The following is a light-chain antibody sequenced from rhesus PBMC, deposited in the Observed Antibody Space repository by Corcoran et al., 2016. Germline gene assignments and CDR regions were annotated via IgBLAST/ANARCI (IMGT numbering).Light chain of an antibody. CDR2: AAS. V-gene: IGKV1-74*01. J-gene: IGKJ4*01. Sequence: DIQMTQSPSSLSASVGDRVTITCRASENVNNYLHWYQQKPGKAPKLLIYAASTLQTGFPSRFSGSGSGTDYNFTISSLQPADVATYYCQHSYGTPLTFGGGTKVEIK. CDR1: ENVNNY. CDR3: QHSYGTPLT.